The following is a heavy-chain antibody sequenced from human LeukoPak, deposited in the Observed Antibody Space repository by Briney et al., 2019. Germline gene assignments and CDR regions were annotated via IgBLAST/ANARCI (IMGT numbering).Heavy chain of an antibody. J-gene: IGHJ4*02. CDR1: GFTFSSYE. CDR2: ISSSGSTI. V-gene: IGHV3-48*03. Sequence: GGSLRLSCAASGFTFSSYEMNWVRQAPGKGLEWVSYISSSGSTIYYADSVKGRFTTSRDNSKNTLYLQMNSLRAEDTAVYYCAKVKVGATIDNWGQGTLVTVSS. D-gene: IGHD1-26*01. CDR3: AKVKVGATIDN.